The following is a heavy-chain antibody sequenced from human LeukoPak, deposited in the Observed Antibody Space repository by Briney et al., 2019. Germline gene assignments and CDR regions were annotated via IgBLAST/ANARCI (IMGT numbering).Heavy chain of an antibody. Sequence: SETLSLTCTVSGGSIGSLSYYWGWIRQPPGKGLEWIGSIYYSGSTYYNPSLKRRVTISVDASKNQFSLKLSSVTAADTAVYYCASRRLQQLGPLDYWGQGTLVTVSS. V-gene: IGHV4-39*01. J-gene: IGHJ4*02. CDR1: GGSIGSLSYY. CDR2: IYYSGST. CDR3: ASRRLQQLGPLDY. D-gene: IGHD6-13*01.